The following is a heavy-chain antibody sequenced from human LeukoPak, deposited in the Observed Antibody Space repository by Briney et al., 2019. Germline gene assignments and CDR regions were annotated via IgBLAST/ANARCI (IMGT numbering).Heavy chain of an antibody. D-gene: IGHD1-26*01. V-gene: IGHV1-2*03. J-gene: IGHJ4*02. CDR3: ARGSIVGATFDYFDY. CDR1: GYTFTGYY. CDR2: INPNSGGT. Sequence: LGASVKVSCKASGYTFTGYYMHWVRQAPGQGLEWMGWINPNSGGTNYAQKFQGRVTMTRDTSISTAYMELTRLRSDDTAVYYCARGSIVGATFDYFDYWGQGTLVTVSS.